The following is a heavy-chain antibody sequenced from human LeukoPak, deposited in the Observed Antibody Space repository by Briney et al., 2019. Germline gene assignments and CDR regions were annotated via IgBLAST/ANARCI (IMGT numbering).Heavy chain of an antibody. D-gene: IGHD1-1*01. J-gene: IGHJ2*01. CDR2: IIPILGIA. CDR3: ARSPTWNAWYFDL. V-gene: IGHV1-69*02. Sequence: SVKVSCKASGGTLSSYTISWVRQAPGQGLEWMGRIIPILGIANYAQKFQGRVTITADKSTSTAYMELSSLRSEDTAVYYCARSPTWNAWYFDLWGRGTLVTVSS. CDR1: GGTLSSYT.